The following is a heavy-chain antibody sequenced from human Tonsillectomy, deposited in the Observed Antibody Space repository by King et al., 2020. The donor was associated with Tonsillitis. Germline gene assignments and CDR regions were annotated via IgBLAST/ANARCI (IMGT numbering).Heavy chain of an antibody. CDR1: GYTFTGYY. CDR2: INPNSGGT. D-gene: IGHD6-19*01. V-gene: IGHV1-2*02. CDR3: ARCSSGWYNWFDP. Sequence: QLVQSGAEVKKPGASVKVSCKASGYTFTGYYMHWVRQAPGQGLEWMGWINPNSGGTNYAQKFQGRVTMTRDKSITTAYMELSGRRSDDTAVYYCARCSSGWYNWFDPWGQGTLVTVSS. J-gene: IGHJ5*02.